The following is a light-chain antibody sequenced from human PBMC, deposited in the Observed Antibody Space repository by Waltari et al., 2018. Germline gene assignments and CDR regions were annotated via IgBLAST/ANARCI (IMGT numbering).Light chain of an antibody. V-gene: IGKV2-40*01. CDR3: VQAIAFPFT. CDR1: LSLLHSNGNTY. CDR2: GGS. J-gene: IGKJ3*01. Sequence: DIMMTQTPLSLPITPGAPASISCRSSLSLLHSNGNTYLHWYLQKAGQSPQLLIYGGSNRASGVPDRFSGSGSGTDFTLKISKVEAEDVGIYYCVQAIAFPFTFGPGTKLDIK.